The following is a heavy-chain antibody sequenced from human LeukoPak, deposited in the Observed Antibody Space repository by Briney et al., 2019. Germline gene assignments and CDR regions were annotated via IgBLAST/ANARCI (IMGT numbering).Heavy chain of an antibody. V-gene: IGHV4-61*01. CDR2: IYYSGST. D-gene: IGHD3-3*01. Sequence: SETLSLTCTVSGGSISSSSYYWSWIRQPPGKGLEWIGYIYYSGSTNYNPSLKSRVTISVDTSKNQFSLKLSSVTAADTAVYYCAGHYDFWSGHAKPVDYWGQGTLVTVSS. J-gene: IGHJ4*02. CDR3: AGHYDFWSGHAKPVDY. CDR1: GGSISSSSYY.